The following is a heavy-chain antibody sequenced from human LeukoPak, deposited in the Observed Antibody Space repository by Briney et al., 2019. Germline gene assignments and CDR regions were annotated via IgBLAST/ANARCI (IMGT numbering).Heavy chain of an antibody. V-gene: IGHV1-46*01. J-gene: IGHJ4*02. D-gene: IGHD4-17*01. CDR1: GYTFTSYY. Sequence: GASVKVSCKASGYTFTSYYMHWVRQAPGQGLEWMGIINPSGGSTSYAQKFQGRVTMTRDASTSTVYMELSSLRSEDTAVYYCARSSHTVTKWGELDYWGQGTLVTVSS. CDR2: INPSGGST. CDR3: ARSSHTVTKWGELDY.